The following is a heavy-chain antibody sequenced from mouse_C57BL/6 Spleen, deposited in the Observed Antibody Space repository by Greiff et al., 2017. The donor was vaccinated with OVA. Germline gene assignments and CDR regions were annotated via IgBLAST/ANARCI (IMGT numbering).Heavy chain of an antibody. CDR1: GFTFSDYG. D-gene: IGHD3-2*02. CDR3: AREQLRLYYAMDY. J-gene: IGHJ4*01. CDR2: ISSGSSTI. V-gene: IGHV5-17*01. Sequence: EVQVVESGGGLVKPGGSLRLSCAASGFTFSDYGMHWVRQAPEKGLEWVAYISSGSSTIYYADTVKGRFTISRDNAKNTLFLQMTSLRSEDTAMYYCAREQLRLYYAMDYWGQGTSVTVSS.